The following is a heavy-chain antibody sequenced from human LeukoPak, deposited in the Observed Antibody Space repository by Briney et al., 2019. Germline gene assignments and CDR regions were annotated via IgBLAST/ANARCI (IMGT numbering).Heavy chain of an antibody. D-gene: IGHD2-2*01. J-gene: IGHJ6*03. CDR2: INTDGIS. CDR3: ARDKRYCSSTSCYDDYYFYYMDV. V-gene: IGHV3-74*01. Sequence: GGSLRLSCAASGFTFSSYWMHWVRQAPGKGLVWVSRINTDGISSYADHAKGRFTISRDNAKNAVYLQMNSLRAEDTAVYYCARDKRYCSSTSCYDDYYFYYMDVWGKGTTVTVSS. CDR1: GFTFSSYW.